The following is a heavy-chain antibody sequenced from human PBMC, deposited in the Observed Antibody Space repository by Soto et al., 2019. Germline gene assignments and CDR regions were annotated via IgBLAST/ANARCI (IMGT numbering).Heavy chain of an antibody. CDR2: IYYSGST. Sequence: QVQLRESGPGLVKPSATLSLTCTVSGGSISSYCWCWIRQPLVEGLEWIGYIYYSGSTNDNPSLKCRVTITVDTSKNQFSLKLNSVTAADTAVYYCARGSVSHVDSWGQGTLVTVSS. J-gene: IGHJ4*02. CDR1: GGSISSYC. V-gene: IGHV4-59*01. CDR3: ARGSVSHVDS.